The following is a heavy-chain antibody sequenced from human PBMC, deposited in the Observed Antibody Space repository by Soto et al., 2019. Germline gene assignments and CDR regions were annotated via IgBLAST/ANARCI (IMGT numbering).Heavy chain of an antibody. CDR2: IYHSGST. CDR3: GRGEGYCSSTSCEPSLYGMDV. D-gene: IGHD2-2*01. Sequence: QLQLQESGSGLVKPSQTLSLTCAVSGGSISSGGYSWSWIRQPPGKGLEWIGYIYHSGSTYYNPSLKSRVIISVDRSKNQFSLTLSCVTAADTAVYYCGRGEGYCSSTSCEPSLYGMDVWGQGTTVTVSS. J-gene: IGHJ6*02. CDR1: GGSISSGGYS. V-gene: IGHV4-30-2*01.